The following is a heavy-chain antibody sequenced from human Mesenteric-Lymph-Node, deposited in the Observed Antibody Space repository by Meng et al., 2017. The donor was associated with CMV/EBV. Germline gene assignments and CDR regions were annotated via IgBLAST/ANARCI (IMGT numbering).Heavy chain of an antibody. D-gene: IGHD6-19*01. CDR1: GFPFASYG. CDR3: ANKGWYRAFDI. J-gene: IGHJ3*02. V-gene: IGHV4-38-2*01. CDR2: IYYSGST. Sequence: GSLRLSCAASGFPFASYGMSWARQAPGKGLEWIGSIYYSGSTYYNPSLKSRVTISVDTSKNQFSLKLSSVTAADTAVYYCANKGWYRAFDIWGQGTMVTVSS.